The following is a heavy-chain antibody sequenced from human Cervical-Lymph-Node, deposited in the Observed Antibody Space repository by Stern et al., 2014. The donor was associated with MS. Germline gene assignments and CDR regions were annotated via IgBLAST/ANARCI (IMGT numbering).Heavy chain of an antibody. Sequence: EVQLVESGGGSVQPGRSLRLSCAASGFTFADCAMHWVRQAPGKGLEWVSGLSWNSNNIGYADSVRGRFTISRDNAKNSLYLQMNGLRPEDTALYYCAKDISERHYYFDSWGEGTLVTVSS. V-gene: IGHV3-9*01. D-gene: IGHD3-16*02. CDR1: GFTFADCA. CDR2: LSWNSNNI. CDR3: AKDISERHYYFDS. J-gene: IGHJ4*02.